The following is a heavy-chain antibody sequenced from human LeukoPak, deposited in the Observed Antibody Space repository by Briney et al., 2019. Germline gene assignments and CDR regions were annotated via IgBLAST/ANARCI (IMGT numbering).Heavy chain of an antibody. Sequence: PSETLSLTCAVYGGSFSGYYWSWIRQPPGKGLEWIGEINHSGSTNYNPSLKSRVTISVDTSKNQFSLKLSSVTAADTAVYYCARDTAVAGIFDYWGQGTLVTVSS. D-gene: IGHD6-19*01. CDR3: ARDTAVAGIFDY. J-gene: IGHJ4*02. CDR1: GGSFSGYY. CDR2: INHSGST. V-gene: IGHV4-34*01.